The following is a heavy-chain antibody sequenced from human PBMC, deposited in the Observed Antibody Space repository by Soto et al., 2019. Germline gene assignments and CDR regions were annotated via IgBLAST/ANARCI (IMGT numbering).Heavy chain of an antibody. V-gene: IGHV3-15*01. Sequence: GGSLRLSCAASGFTFSNAWMSWVRQAPGKGLEWVGRIKSKTDGGTTDYAAPVKGRFTIPRDDSKNTLYLQMNSLKTEDTAVYYCTTGGGYCTNGVCYTQNYYYYYMDVWGKGTTVTVSS. CDR2: IKSKTDGGTT. D-gene: IGHD2-8*01. CDR1: GFTFSNAW. J-gene: IGHJ6*03. CDR3: TTGGGYCTNGVCYTQNYYYYYMDV.